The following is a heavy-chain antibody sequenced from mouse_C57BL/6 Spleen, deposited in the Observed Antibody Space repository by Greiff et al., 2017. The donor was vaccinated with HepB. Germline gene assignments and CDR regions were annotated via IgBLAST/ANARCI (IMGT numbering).Heavy chain of an antibody. D-gene: IGHD2-4*01. Sequence: VQLQQSGAELARPGASVKMSCKASGYTFTSYTMHWVKQRPGQGLEWIGYINPSSGYTKYNQKFKDKATLTADKSSSTAYMQLSSLTSEDSAVYYCASGDYDGYFDVWGTGTTVTVSS. CDR1: GYTFTSYT. V-gene: IGHV1-4*01. J-gene: IGHJ1*03. CDR2: INPSSGYT. CDR3: ASGDYDGYFDV.